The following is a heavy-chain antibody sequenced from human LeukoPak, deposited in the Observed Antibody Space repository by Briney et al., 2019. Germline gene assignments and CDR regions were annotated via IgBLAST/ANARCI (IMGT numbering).Heavy chain of an antibody. Sequence: ASVRVSCKASGYTFTGYYIHWVRQAPGQGLEWMGWINPNSGATKFAQKFQGRVTMTSDTSISTVYMELSRLRSDDTAVYYCARGATASYFDYWGQGTLVTVSS. CDR3: ARGATASYFDY. J-gene: IGHJ4*02. CDR2: INPNSGAT. CDR1: GYTFTGYY. D-gene: IGHD1-26*01. V-gene: IGHV1-2*02.